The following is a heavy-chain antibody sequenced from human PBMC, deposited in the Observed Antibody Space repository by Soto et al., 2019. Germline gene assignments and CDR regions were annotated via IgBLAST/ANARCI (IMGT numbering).Heavy chain of an antibody. D-gene: IGHD4-4*01. CDR3: ARDSDDSTGYYDY. V-gene: IGHV3-20*01. CDR2: TTWNGATT. CDR1: GFTFDDYS. J-gene: IGHJ4*02. Sequence: EVQLVVSGGGVVRPGGSMRLSCTASGFTFDDYSMTWVRQIPGKGLEWVSTTTWNGATTAYADSVRGRFTISRDNAKNSLYLQLDTVTAEDTAFYHCARDSDDSTGYYDYWGQGTLVTVSS.